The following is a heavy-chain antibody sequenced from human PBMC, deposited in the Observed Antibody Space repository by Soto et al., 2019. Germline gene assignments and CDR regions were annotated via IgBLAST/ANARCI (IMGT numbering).Heavy chain of an antibody. CDR1: GFTFSSYA. CDR3: ARPEYSSSSYGMDV. Sequence: GGSLRLSCAASGFTFSSYAMCWVRQAPGKGLEWVSAISGSGGSTYYADSVKGRFTISRDNSKNTLYLQMNSLRDEDTAVYYCARPEYSSSSYGMDVWGQGTTVTVSS. CDR2: ISGSGGST. D-gene: IGHD6-6*01. V-gene: IGHV3-23*01. J-gene: IGHJ6*02.